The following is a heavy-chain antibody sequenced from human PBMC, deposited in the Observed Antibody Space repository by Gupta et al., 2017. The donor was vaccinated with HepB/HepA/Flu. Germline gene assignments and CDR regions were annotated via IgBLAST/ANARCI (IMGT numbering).Heavy chain of an antibody. Sequence: EVQLLESGGGLVQPGGSLRLYCAASGFTFSNFWMNGVRQAPGKGLEWVANINQDGSVKRCVDSVKGRFTISRDNANDSLYLQMNSLRPEDTAVYYCSTHVAHWGQGILVT. CDR1: GFTFSNFW. D-gene: IGHD2-21*01. J-gene: IGHJ4*02. V-gene: IGHV3-7*01. CDR2: INQDGSVK. CDR3: STHVAH.